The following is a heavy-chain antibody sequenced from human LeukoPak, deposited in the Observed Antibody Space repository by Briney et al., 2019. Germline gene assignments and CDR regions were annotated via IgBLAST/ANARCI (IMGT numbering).Heavy chain of an antibody. CDR2: IIPIFGTA. D-gene: IGHD3-3*01. J-gene: IGHJ6*03. V-gene: IGHV1-69*13. Sequence: SVKVSRKASGGTFSSYAISWVRQAPGQGLEWMGGIIPIFGTANYAQKFQGRVAITADESTSTAYMELSSLRSEDTAVYYCARGAFTIFGVVMAMDVWGKGTTVTVSS. CDR3: ARGAFTIFGVVMAMDV. CDR1: GGTFSSYA.